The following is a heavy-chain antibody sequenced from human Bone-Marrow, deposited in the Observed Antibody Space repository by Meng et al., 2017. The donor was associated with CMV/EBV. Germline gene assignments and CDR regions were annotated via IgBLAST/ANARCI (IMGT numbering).Heavy chain of an antibody. V-gene: IGHV4-39*07. J-gene: IGHJ2*01. Sequence: GSLRLSCTVSGGSISSSSYYWGWIRQPPGKGLEWIGSIYYSGSTYYNPSLKSRVTISVDTSKNQFSLKLSSVTAADTAVYYCARDKSGGKSPWYFDLWGRSTLVTVSS. CDR3: ARDKSGGKSPWYFDL. CDR1: GGSISSSSYY. CDR2: IYYSGST. D-gene: IGHD2-15*01.